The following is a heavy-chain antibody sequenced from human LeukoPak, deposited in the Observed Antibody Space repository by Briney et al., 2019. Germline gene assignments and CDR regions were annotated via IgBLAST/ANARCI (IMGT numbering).Heavy chain of an antibody. J-gene: IGHJ4*02. Sequence: GRSLRLSRAASGFTFSSYGMHWVRQAPGKGLEWVAVIWYDGSNKYYADSVKGRFTISRDNSKNTLYLQMNSLRAEDTAVYYCAREYSSGWYYYDYWGQGTLVTVSS. CDR3: AREYSSGWYYYDY. CDR2: IWYDGSNK. V-gene: IGHV3-33*01. CDR1: GFTFSSYG. D-gene: IGHD6-19*01.